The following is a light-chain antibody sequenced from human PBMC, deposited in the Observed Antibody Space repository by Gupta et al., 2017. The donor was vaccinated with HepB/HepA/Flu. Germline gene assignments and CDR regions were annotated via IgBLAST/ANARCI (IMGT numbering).Light chain of an antibody. J-gene: IGKJ1*01. CDR2: GTS. CDR1: RDISGS. Sequence: DIQMTLYPSSVHASIGDRVTIACRARRDISGSLAWYKQIPGEVPKLLIYGTSRLQNGVPSRFSGRGSGTEFTLTISGLQPEDFATYCCQQSKSFPWTFGQGTKVDI. V-gene: IGKV1-12*01. CDR3: QQSKSFPWT.